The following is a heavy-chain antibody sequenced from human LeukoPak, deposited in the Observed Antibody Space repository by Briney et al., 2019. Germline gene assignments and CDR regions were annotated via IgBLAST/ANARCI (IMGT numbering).Heavy chain of an antibody. V-gene: IGHV3-23*01. CDR1: GFTFTTYG. CDR2: ISGSGGST. D-gene: IGHD2-2*01. CDR3: AKVLYCSSTSCSDPDAFDI. J-gene: IGHJ3*02. Sequence: GGSLRLSCAASGFTFTTYGMHWVRQAPGKGLEWVSAISGSGGSTYYADSVKGRFTISRDNSKNTLYLQMNSLRAEDTAVYYCAKVLYCSSTSCSDPDAFDIWGQGTMVTVSS.